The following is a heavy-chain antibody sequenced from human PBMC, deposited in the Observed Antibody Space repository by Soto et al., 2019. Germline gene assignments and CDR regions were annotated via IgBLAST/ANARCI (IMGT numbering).Heavy chain of an antibody. CDR3: ARDSNNYYFDY. CDR2: IWYDGSNK. CDR1: GFTFSTYG. D-gene: IGHD1-20*01. Sequence: GGSLRLSCAASGFTFSTYGMHWVRQAPGKGLEWVAVIWYDGSNKYYADSVKDRFTISRDNSKNTLYLRMNSLRADDTAVYYCARDSNNYYFDYWGQGTLVTVSS. J-gene: IGHJ4*02. V-gene: IGHV3-33*01.